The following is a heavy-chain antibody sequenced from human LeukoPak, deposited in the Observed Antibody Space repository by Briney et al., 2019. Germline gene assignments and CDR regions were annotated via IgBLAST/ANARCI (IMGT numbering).Heavy chain of an antibody. Sequence: PGGSLRLSCAASGFTFSSYAMSWVRQAPGKGLEWVLAISGSGGSTYYADSVKGRFTISRDNSKNTLYLQMNSLRAEDTAVYYFAKDPGGALTHHLDYWGQGTLVTVSS. V-gene: IGHV3-23*01. CDR2: ISGSGGST. J-gene: IGHJ4*02. D-gene: IGHD1-14*01. CDR1: GFTFSSYA. CDR3: AKDPGGALTHHLDY.